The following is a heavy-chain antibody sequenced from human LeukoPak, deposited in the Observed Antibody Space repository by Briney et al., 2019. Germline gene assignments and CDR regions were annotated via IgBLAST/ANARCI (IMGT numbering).Heavy chain of an antibody. J-gene: IGHJ4*02. CDR2: ISDSRSST. CDR1: GFTFNNYA. V-gene: IGHV3-23*01. D-gene: IGHD3-10*01. Sequence: PGGSLRLSCAASGFTFNNYAMSWGRQAPRKGLEWVSAISDSRSSTYYADSIKGRFTISRDNSKNTLYLQMNSLRAEDTAVYYCPNAGAVAYYFDYWGQGTLVTVSS. CDR3: PNAGAVAYYFDY.